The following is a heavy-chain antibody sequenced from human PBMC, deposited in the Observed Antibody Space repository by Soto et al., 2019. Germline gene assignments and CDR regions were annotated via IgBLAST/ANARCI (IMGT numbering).Heavy chain of an antibody. D-gene: IGHD3-16*01. J-gene: IGHJ4*02. Sequence: QLQLQESGPGLVKPSETLSLTCSVSGGSISSSSYYWGWIRQPPGKGLEWIGSIYYSGSTYHNPSLKSRVAISIDTSKNQFCLKLTSVTAADTAVYYCARQGFEGFDYWGQGTLGTVSS. CDR2: IYYSGST. CDR1: GGSISSSSYY. CDR3: ARQGFEGFDY. V-gene: IGHV4-39*01.